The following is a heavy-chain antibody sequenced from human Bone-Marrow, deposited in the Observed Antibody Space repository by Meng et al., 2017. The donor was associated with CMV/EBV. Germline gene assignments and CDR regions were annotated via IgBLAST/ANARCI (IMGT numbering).Heavy chain of an antibody. CDR2: ISWNSGSI. Sequence: GGSLRLSCAASGFTFDDYAMHWVRQAPGKGLEWVSGISWNSGSIGYADSMKGRFTISRDNAKNSLYLQMNSLRAEDTALYYCVSGLSGYYIGGMDVWGQGTAVTVSS. CDR1: GFTFDDYA. J-gene: IGHJ6*02. CDR3: VSGLSGYYIGGMDV. V-gene: IGHV3-9*01. D-gene: IGHD3-3*01.